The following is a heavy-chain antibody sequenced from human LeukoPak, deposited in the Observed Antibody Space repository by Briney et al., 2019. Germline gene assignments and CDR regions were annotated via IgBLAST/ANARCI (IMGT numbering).Heavy chain of an antibody. D-gene: IGHD2-2*02. CDR1: GYTFTSYA. Sequence: ASVKVSCKASGYTFTSYAMHWVRQAPGQRLEWMGWINAGNGNTKYSQKFQGRVTITRDTSASTAYMELSSLRSEDTAVYYCARHYCSSTSCYRGGYFDYWGQGTLVTVSS. J-gene: IGHJ4*02. V-gene: IGHV1-3*01. CDR2: INAGNGNT. CDR3: ARHYCSSTSCYRGGYFDY.